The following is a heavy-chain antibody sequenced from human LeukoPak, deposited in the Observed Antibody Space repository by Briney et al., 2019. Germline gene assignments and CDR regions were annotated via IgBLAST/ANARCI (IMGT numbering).Heavy chain of an antibody. J-gene: IGHJ4*02. CDR3: ARAPSGLDY. CDR1: GFTLSDHN. Sequence: GGSLRLSCAVSGFTLSDHNVDWVRQAPGKGLEWVGRTTNKAHSYTTEYAASVKGRFTISRDDSQNSLYLQMNSLKTEDTAVYYCARAPSGLDYWGQGILVTVSS. CDR2: TTNKAHSYTT. D-gene: IGHD2-15*01. V-gene: IGHV3-72*01.